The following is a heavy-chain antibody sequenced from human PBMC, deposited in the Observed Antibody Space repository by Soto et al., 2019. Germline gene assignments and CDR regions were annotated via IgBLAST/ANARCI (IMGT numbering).Heavy chain of an antibody. D-gene: IGHD6-13*01. V-gene: IGHV3-23*01. CDR2: ISGSGGST. J-gene: IGHJ4*02. Sequence: GGSLRLSCAASGFTFSSYAMSWVRQAPGKGLEWVSAISGSGGSTYYADSVKGRFTISGDNSKNTLYLQMNSLRAEDTAVYYCAKDFGRSGTDSNFDYWGQGTLVTVSS. CDR1: GFTFSSYA. CDR3: AKDFGRSGTDSNFDY.